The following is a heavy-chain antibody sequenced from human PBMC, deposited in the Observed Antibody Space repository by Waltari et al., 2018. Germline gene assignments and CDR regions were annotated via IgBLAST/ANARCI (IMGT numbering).Heavy chain of an antibody. J-gene: IGHJ6*03. CDR2: IYPGDSGT. CDR3: ARQRRALAVPATGYYYYMDV. V-gene: IGHV5-51*01. D-gene: IGHD6-19*01. Sequence: EVQLVQSGAEVKKPGESLKISCKGSGYNFATYWIGWVRQMPGKGLEWMGVIYPGDSGTRDSPSFQGTVTISADKSISTAYLQWSSLKASDTAMYYCARQRRALAVPATGYYYYMDVWGKGTTVTVSS. CDR1: GYNFATYW.